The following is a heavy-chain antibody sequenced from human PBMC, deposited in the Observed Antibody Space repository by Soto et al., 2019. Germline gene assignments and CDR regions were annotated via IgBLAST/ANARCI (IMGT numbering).Heavy chain of an antibody. CDR3: ARGKPGIAAAGQDAFDI. D-gene: IGHD6-13*01. CDR1: GYTFTSYG. Sequence: ASVKVSCKASGYTFTSYGISWVRQAPGQGLEWMGWISAYNGNTNYAQKLQGRVTMTTDTSTSTAYMERRSLRSDDTAVYYCARGKPGIAAAGQDAFDIWGQGTMVTVSS. J-gene: IGHJ3*02. V-gene: IGHV1-18*01. CDR2: ISAYNGNT.